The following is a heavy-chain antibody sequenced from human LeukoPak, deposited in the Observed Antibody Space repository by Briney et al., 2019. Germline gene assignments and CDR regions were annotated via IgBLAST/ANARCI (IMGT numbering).Heavy chain of an antibody. D-gene: IGHD3-3*01. J-gene: IGHJ4*02. Sequence: GGSLRLSCAASGFTFSSYAMSWVRQAPGKGLEWVSAISGSGGSTYYADSVKGRFTISSDNSKNTLYLQMNSLRAEDTAVYYCAKVTTPITIFGVVIEYYFDYWGQGTLITVSS. CDR3: AKVTTPITIFGVVIEYYFDY. V-gene: IGHV3-23*01. CDR2: ISGSGGST. CDR1: GFTFSSYA.